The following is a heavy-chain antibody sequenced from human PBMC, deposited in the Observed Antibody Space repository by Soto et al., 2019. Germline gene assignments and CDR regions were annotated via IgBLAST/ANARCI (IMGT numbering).Heavy chain of an antibody. V-gene: IGHV1-69*01. J-gene: IGHJ4*02. CDR3: ARDVSSDTTGFRGYDL. D-gene: IGHD3-10*01. CDR1: GGTVSSYA. Sequence: QLHLVQSGAEVKKAGSSVKVSCKASGGTVSSYAITWVRQAPGKGLEWMGVFIPIFVAAHYAPKFQGRITITADEYTRTAYMELSGITSEDTALYYCARDVSSDTTGFRGYDLWGQGTQVTVSS. CDR2: FIPIFVAA.